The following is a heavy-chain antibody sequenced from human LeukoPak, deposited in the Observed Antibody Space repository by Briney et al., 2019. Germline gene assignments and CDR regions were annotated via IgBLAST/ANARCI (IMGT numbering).Heavy chain of an antibody. Sequence: GGSLRLSCAASGFTFTSYAMNWVRQAPGKGLEWVSAVSGSGSSTYYADSVKGRCTISRDNSKNTLYLQMNSLRAEDTAVYYCAKDPYSDFWSGYPYYFDSWGQGTLVAVSS. CDR1: GFTFTSYA. J-gene: IGHJ4*02. D-gene: IGHD3/OR15-3a*01. CDR2: VSGSGSST. CDR3: AKDPYSDFWSGYPYYFDS. V-gene: IGHV3-23*01.